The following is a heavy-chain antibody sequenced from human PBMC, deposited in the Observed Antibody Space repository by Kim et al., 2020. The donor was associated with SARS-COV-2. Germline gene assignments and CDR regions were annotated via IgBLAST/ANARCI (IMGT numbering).Heavy chain of an antibody. J-gene: IGHJ4*02. D-gene: IGHD3-22*01. CDR3: ARQGNDYDEDY. V-gene: IGHV4-39*01. Sequence: ETLSLTCTVSGDSISNTECFWGWFRQPPGKGLEWIGSLHYIQKSRYNPSLESRVTLSADVSKNQFSLKVTSVTAADTALYFCARQGNDYDEDYWGQGSLVTVSS. CDR2: LHYIQKS. CDR1: GDSISNTECF.